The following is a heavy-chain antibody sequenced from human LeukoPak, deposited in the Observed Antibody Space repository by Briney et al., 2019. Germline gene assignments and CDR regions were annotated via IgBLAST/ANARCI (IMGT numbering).Heavy chain of an antibody. J-gene: IGHJ4*02. D-gene: IGHD6-19*01. Sequence: PSETLSLTCTVSGGSISTTSYFWGWVRQPPGEGLEWIGSLYYNGNTFYNPSLKRRVTISADTPKDQLSLRLDSVTVADTAVYYCVRCPATNGWPLYFDYWGQGTLVTVSS. CDR3: VRCPATNGWPLYFDY. V-gene: IGHV4-39*01. CDR2: LYYNGNT. CDR1: GGSISTTSYF.